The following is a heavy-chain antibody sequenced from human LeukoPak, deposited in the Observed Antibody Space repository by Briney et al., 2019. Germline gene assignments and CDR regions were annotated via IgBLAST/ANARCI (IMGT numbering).Heavy chain of an antibody. D-gene: IGHD3-3*01. Sequence: GASVKVSCKASGYIFTDYAINWVRQAPGERLEWMGWINAGNGNTKYSQKFQGRVTMTRDTSTSTVYMELSSLRSEDTAIYYCARASGGVVIFDYWGQGTLVTVSS. CDR2: INAGNGNT. CDR3: ARASGGVVIFDY. V-gene: IGHV1-3*01. CDR1: GYIFTDYA. J-gene: IGHJ4*02.